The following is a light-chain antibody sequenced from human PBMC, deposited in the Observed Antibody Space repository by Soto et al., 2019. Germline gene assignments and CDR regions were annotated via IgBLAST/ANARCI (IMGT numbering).Light chain of an antibody. CDR3: QQLSSYPLT. CDR1: QGISTY. J-gene: IGKJ4*01. Sequence: DIQLTQSPSFLSASVGDRVTITCRASQGISTYLAWYQQKPGKAPELLVYAASTLQSGVPSRFSGSVSGTEFSLTISSLQPEDFATYYCQQLSSYPLTFGGGTKVEIK. CDR2: AAS. V-gene: IGKV1-9*01.